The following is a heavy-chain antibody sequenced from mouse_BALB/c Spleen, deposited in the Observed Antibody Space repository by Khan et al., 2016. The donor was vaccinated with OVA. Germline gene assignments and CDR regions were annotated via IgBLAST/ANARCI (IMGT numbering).Heavy chain of an antibody. J-gene: IGHJ2*01. CDR3: TSNRIDY. CDR1: GYTFTTYW. Sequence: QVQLKESGAERAKPGASVKMSCKASGYTFTTYWMHWVKQRPGQGLEWIGYINPTSGYTDYNEKFKDRATLSADKSSSTAYMQLSSLTSEDSAVCYSTSNRIDYWGQGTTLTVSS. V-gene: IGHV1-7*01. CDR2: INPTSGYT.